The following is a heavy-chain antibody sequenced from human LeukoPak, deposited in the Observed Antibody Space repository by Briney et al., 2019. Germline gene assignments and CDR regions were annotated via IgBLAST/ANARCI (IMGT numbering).Heavy chain of an antibody. J-gene: IGHJ4*02. D-gene: IGHD6-13*01. Sequence: GGSLRLSCAASGFTFSSYGMHWVRQAPGKGLEWVAVIWYDGSNKYHADSVKGRFTISRDNSKNTLYLQMNSLRAEDTAVYYCAKDRSIAAALYDYWGQGTLLSVSS. CDR1: GFTFSSYG. V-gene: IGHV3-33*06. CDR3: AKDRSIAAALYDY. CDR2: IWYDGSNK.